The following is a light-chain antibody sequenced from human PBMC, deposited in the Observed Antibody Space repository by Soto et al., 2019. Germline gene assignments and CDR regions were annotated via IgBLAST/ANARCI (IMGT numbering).Light chain of an antibody. CDR1: SSDVGGYND. Sequence: QSVLTQPASVSGSPGQSITISCTGTSSDVGGYNDVSWYQQHPGKAPKRMIYEVSNRPSGVSNRFSGSKSGNTASLTISGLQAEDEADYYCRSYTSSSSLLYVFGTGTKVTVL. CDR2: EVS. CDR3: RSYTSSSSLLYV. J-gene: IGLJ1*01. V-gene: IGLV2-14*01.